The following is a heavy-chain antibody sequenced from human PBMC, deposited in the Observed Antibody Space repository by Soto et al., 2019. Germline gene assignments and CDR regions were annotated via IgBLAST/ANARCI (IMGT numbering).Heavy chain of an antibody. J-gene: IGHJ4*02. CDR1: GGSISSGDYY. CDR2: IYYSGST. Sequence: SETLSLTCTVSGGSISSGDYYWSWIRQPPGKGLEWIGYIYYSGSTNYNPSLKSRVTISVDTSKNQFSLKLSSVTAADTAVYYCARDKKDFWSGQYYFDYWGQGTLVTVSS. D-gene: IGHD3-3*01. V-gene: IGHV4-61*08. CDR3: ARDKKDFWSGQYYFDY.